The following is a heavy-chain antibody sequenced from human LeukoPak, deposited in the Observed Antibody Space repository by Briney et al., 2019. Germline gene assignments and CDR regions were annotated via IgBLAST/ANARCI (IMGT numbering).Heavy chain of an antibody. CDR2: IYYSGST. V-gene: IGHV4-59*01. Sequence: PSETLSLTCTVSGRSISSYYWSWIRQPPGKGLEWIRYIYYSGSTNYNPSLKSRVTISVDTSKNQFSLKLSSVTAADTAVYYCARVIREYGSSTSCYAGEGYWYFDLWGRGTLVTVSS. CDR3: ARVIREYGSSTSCYAGEGYWYFDL. J-gene: IGHJ2*01. D-gene: IGHD2-2*01. CDR1: GRSISSYY.